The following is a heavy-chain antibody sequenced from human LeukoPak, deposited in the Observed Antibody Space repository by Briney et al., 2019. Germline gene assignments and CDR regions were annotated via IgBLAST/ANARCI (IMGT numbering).Heavy chain of an antibody. CDR3: TRDSYDFWSGY. CDR2: IRSKAYGGTT. Sequence: QAGGSLRLSCAASGFTFSSYAMSWVRQAPGKGLEWVGFIRSKAYGGTTEYAASVKGRFTISRDDSKSIAYLQMNSLKTEDTAAYYCTRDSYDFWSGYWGQGTLVTVSS. J-gene: IGHJ4*02. V-gene: IGHV3-49*04. CDR1: GFTFSSYA. D-gene: IGHD3-3*01.